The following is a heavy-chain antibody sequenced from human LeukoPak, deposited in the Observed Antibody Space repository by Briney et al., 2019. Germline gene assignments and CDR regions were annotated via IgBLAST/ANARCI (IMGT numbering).Heavy chain of an antibody. J-gene: IGHJ4*02. CDR2: IYYSGST. CDR1: GGSIRSSSYY. CDR3: ASTLPYGDYPVEDY. Sequence: SETLSLTCTVSGGSIRSSSYYWGWIRQPPGKGLEWIGSIYYSGSTYYNPSLKSRVTISVDTSKNQFSLKLSSVTAADTAVYYCASTLPYGDYPVEDYWGQGTLVTVSS. V-gene: IGHV4-39*07. D-gene: IGHD4-17*01.